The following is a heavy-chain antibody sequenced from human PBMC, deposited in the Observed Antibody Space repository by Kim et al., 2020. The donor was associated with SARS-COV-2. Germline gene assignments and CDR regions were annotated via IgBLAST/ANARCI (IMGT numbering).Heavy chain of an antibody. Sequence: GGSLRLSCAASGFTFDGYSMHWVRQGPGKGLEWVSGISRNSSSIDYADSVKGRFTISRDNAKNSLYLQMNSLRPEDTAVYYCAKEITVGATRFGIFDYWG. D-gene: IGHD1-26*01. J-gene: IGHJ4*01. CDR2: ISRNSSSI. CDR3: AKEITVGATRFGIFDY. CDR1: GFTFDGYS. V-gene: IGHV3-9*01.